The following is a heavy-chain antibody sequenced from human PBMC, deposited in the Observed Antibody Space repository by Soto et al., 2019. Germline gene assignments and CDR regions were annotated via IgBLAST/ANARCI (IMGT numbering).Heavy chain of an antibody. CDR2: IYHTGST. CDR1: GGSFSDYY. CDR3: ARGLLPWFFDL. V-gene: IGHV4-34*01. Sequence: QVQLQQWGAGLWKPSETLSLTCAVYGGSFSDYYWTWIRQPPGKGLEWIGAIYHTGSTNYNPSLKRRGTITVDTSKTQFSLKLSSVTAADTAVYYCARGLLPWFFDLWGPGTLVTVSS. J-gene: IGHJ2*01.